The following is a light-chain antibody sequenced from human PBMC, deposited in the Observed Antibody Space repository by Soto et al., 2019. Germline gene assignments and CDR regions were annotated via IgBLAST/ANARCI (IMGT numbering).Light chain of an antibody. CDR3: QQHNNWPPWT. J-gene: IGKJ1*01. CDR1: QSVTSN. V-gene: IGKV3-15*01. CDR2: GAS. Sequence: EIVMTQSPATLSVSPGERATLSCRASQSVTSNLAWYQQKPGQAPRLLIYGASTRATGIPDRFSGSGSGTEFTPTISSLQSEDFAVYYCQQHNNWPPWTFGQGTKVEIK.